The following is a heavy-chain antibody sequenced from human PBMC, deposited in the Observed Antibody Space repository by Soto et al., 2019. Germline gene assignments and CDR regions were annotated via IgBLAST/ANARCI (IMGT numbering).Heavy chain of an antibody. CDR3: ARDLVVELSSSSTDY. CDR2: ISYDGSNK. CDR1: GFTFSSYA. J-gene: IGHJ4*02. Sequence: GGSLRLSCAASGFTFSSYAMHWVRQAPAKGLEWVAVISYDGSNKYYADSVKGRFTISRDNSKNTLYLQMNSLRAEDTAVYYCARDLVVELSSSSTDYWGQGTLVTVSS. V-gene: IGHV3-30-3*01. D-gene: IGHD6-6*01.